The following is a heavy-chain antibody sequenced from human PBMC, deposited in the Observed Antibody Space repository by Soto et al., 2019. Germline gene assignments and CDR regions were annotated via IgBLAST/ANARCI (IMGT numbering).Heavy chain of an antibody. CDR3: ARVSGHVYATLHGPFDY. V-gene: IGHV3-30*04. D-gene: IGHD2-8*01. Sequence: QVQLVESGGGVVQPGRSLRLSRAASEFTFNRHAMHWVRQAPGKGLEWVAVISHDGRIKYYADSVKGRFTISRDNSMNTLDLQMNSLRAEDTAIYFCARVSGHVYATLHGPFDYWGQGTLVTVSS. CDR2: ISHDGRIK. CDR1: EFTFNRHA. J-gene: IGHJ4*02.